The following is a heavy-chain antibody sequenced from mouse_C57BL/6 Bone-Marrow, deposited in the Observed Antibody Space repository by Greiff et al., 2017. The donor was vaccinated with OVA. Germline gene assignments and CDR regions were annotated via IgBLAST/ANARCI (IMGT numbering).Heavy chain of an antibody. CDR2: FYPGSGSI. D-gene: IGHD2-12*01. J-gene: IGHJ2*01. CDR1: GYTFTEYT. CDR3: ARHYDYDETAVYYFDY. V-gene: IGHV1-62-2*01. Sequence: QVQLQQSGAELVKPGASVKLSCKASGYTFTEYTIHWVKQRSGQGLEWIGWFYPGSGSIKYNEKFKDKATLTADKSSSTVYMELSRLTSEDSAVYFCARHYDYDETAVYYFDYWGQGTTLTVSS.